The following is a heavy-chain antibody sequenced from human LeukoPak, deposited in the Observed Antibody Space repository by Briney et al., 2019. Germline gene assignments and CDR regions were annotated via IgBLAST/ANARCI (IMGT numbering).Heavy chain of an antibody. Sequence: GSLRLSCAASGFTFSSYSMNWVRQAPGKGLEWVSSISSSSSYIYYADSVKGRFTISRDNAKNSLYLQMNSLRAEDTAVYYCARGGYYGSGSYVNWFDPWGQGTLVTVSS. V-gene: IGHV3-21*01. CDR3: ARGGYYGSGSYVNWFDP. D-gene: IGHD3-10*01. CDR1: GFTFSSYS. CDR2: ISSSSSYI. J-gene: IGHJ5*02.